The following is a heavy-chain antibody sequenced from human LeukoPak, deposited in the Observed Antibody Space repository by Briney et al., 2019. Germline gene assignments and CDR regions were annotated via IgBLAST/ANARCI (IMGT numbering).Heavy chain of an antibody. CDR2: ISMNVQTT. J-gene: IGHJ4*02. CDR1: GITFTRHV. V-gene: IGHV3-64D*06. Sequence: GGSLRLSFSESGITFTRHVMQRVRQAPGKGLQYVSGISMNVQTTYYAGSVKGRFTISRDSSKNTVYLQMNSLTAEDTAVYYCVREGLERRTNFDYWGQGTLVSVSS. D-gene: IGHD1-1*01. CDR3: VREGLERRTNFDY.